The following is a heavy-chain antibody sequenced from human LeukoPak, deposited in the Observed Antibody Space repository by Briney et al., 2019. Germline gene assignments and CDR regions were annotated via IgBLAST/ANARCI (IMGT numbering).Heavy chain of an antibody. J-gene: IGHJ4*02. V-gene: IGHV4-30-2*01. CDR3: AVSLGYSYGYDY. CDR2: IYHSGST. D-gene: IGHD5-18*01. Sequence: RASETLSLTCAVSGGPISSGGYSWSWLRQPPGKGLEWIGYIYHSGSTYYNPSLKSRVTISVDRSKNQFSLKLSSVTAADTAVYYCAVSLGYSYGYDYWGQGTLVTVSS. CDR1: GGPISSGGYS.